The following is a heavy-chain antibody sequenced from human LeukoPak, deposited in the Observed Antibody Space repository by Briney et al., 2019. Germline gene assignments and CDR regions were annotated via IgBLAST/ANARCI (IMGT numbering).Heavy chain of an antibody. CDR2: IYTSGST. J-gene: IGHJ3*02. CDR1: GGSISSYY. Sequence: SETLSLTCTVSGGSISSYYWSWIRQPAGKGLEWIGRIYTSGSTNYNPSLKSRVTMSVDTSKNQFSLKLSSVTAADTAVYYCARDYYDSSGRDAFDIWGQGTVVTVSS. V-gene: IGHV4-4*07. CDR3: ARDYYDSSGRDAFDI. D-gene: IGHD3-22*01.